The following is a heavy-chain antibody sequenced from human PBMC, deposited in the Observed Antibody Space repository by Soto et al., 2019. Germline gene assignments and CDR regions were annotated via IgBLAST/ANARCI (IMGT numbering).Heavy chain of an antibody. CDR3: ARDGHLRGSDFWSGTLNYYMDV. D-gene: IGHD3-3*01. V-gene: IGHV3-13*01. CDR1: GFTFSSYD. CDR2: IGTAGDT. J-gene: IGHJ6*03. Sequence: GGSLRLSCAASGFTFSSYDMHWVRQATGKGLEWVSAIGTAGDTYYPGSVKGRFTISRENAKNSLYLQMNSLRAGDTAVYYCARDGHLRGSDFWSGTLNYYMDVWGKGTTVTVSS.